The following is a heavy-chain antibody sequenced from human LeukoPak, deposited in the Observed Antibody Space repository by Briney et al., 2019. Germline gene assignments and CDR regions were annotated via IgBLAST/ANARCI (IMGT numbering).Heavy chain of an antibody. V-gene: IGHV3-21*01. CDR1: GFTFSSYS. J-gene: IGHJ4*02. CDR2: ISSSSSYI. CDR3: ARDSPGYCSGGSCSGLDY. Sequence: PGGSLRLSCAASGFTFSSYSMNWVRQAPGKGLEWVSSISSSSSYIYYADSVKGRFTISRDNAKNSLYLQMNSLRAEDTAVYYCARDSPGYCSGGSCSGLDYWGQGTLVTVSS. D-gene: IGHD2-15*01.